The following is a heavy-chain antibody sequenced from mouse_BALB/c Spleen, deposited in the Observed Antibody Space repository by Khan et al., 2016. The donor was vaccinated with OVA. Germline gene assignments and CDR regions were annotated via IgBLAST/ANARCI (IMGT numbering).Heavy chain of an antibody. Sequence: EVQLQESGPGLVKPSQSLSLTCTVTGYSITSDYAWDWIRQFPGNKLEWMGYISYGGSTSYNPSLKSQISITRDTSKNPFFLQLNSVTTEDTATDYGARKNYYGYAMDYWGQGTSVTVSA. D-gene: IGHD1-1*01. CDR1: GYSITSDYA. J-gene: IGHJ4*01. CDR3: ARKNYYGYAMDY. CDR2: ISYGGST. V-gene: IGHV3-2*02.